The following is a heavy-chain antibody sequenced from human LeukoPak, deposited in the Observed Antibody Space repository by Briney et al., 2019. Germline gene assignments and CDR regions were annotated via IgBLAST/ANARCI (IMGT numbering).Heavy chain of an antibody. CDR1: GGSMNNHY. V-gene: IGHV4-59*08. CDR3: ARLGTATNIRSYYFDY. Sequence: SSETLSLTCTVSGGSMNNHYWAWIRQPPGKGLECIGYIYYTGSTNYSPSLKSRLTISVDTSKNQFSLKLSSVTATDTAVYYCARLGTATNIRSYYFDYWGQGTLVTVSS. D-gene: IGHD1-26*01. CDR2: IYYTGST. J-gene: IGHJ4*02.